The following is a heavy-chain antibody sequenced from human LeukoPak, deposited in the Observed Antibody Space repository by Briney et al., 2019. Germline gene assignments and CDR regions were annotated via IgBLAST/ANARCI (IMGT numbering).Heavy chain of an antibody. CDR2: IYPADSDT. D-gene: IGHD3-10*01. V-gene: IGHV5-51*01. Sequence: GESLKISCKGSGYSFSTNWIAWVRQKPGKGLEWMGIIYPADSDTRYSPSFQGQVTISADKSISTAFLQWSSLKASDTAMYYCARGESLVRGVIDYWGQGTLVTVSS. CDR3: ARGESLVRGVIDY. J-gene: IGHJ4*02. CDR1: GYSFSTNW.